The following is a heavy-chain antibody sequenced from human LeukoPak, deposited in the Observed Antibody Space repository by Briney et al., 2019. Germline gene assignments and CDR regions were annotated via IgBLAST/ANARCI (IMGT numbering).Heavy chain of an antibody. J-gene: IGHJ4*02. CDR1: GASISRPYW. D-gene: IGHD6-19*01. V-gene: IGHV4-4*02. Sequence: SGTLSLTCGVSGASISRPYWWIWVRQPPGKGLEWIAEISYSGNTHYNPSLKSRVIISLDKSKNLVFLKLNSVTAADTAMYYCARDGGSDQYYFDNWGQGTLVTVSS. CDR2: ISYSGNT. CDR3: ARDGGSDQYYFDN.